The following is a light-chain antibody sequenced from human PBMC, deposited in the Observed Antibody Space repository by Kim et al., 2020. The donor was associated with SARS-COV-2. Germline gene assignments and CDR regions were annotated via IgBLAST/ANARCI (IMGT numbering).Light chain of an antibody. CDR3: QHYNDYPSA. Sequence: ASVGHGVTITYQGCGDICHYLPLYQQQPENAPKSLFFAASSLQSGVASRFGGRGSGADFTLTISDLQPEDFATYYCQHYNDYPSAFGQGTRLEIK. V-gene: IGKV1-16*01. CDR2: AAS. J-gene: IGKJ5*01. CDR1: GDICHY.